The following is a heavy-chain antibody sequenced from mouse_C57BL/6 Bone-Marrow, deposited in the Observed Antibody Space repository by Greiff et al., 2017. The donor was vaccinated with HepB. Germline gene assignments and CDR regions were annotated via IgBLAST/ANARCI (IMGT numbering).Heavy chain of an antibody. CDR2: IYPGSGST. D-gene: IGHD1-1*01. CDR3: ARKGKLRAWFAY. V-gene: IGHV1-55*01. Sequence: VKLQQPGAELVKPGASVKMSCKASGYTFTSYWITWVKQRPGQGLEWIGDIYPGSGSTNYNEKFKSKATLTVDTSSSTAYMQLSSLTSEDSAVYYCARKGKLRAWFAYWGQGTLVTVSA. CDR1: GYTFTSYW. J-gene: IGHJ3*01.